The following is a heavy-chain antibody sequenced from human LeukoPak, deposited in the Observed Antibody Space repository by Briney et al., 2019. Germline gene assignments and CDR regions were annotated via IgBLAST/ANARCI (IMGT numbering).Heavy chain of an antibody. V-gene: IGHV3-7*05. Sequence: GGSLRLSCAASGFTFSSYWMSWVRQAPGKGLEWVVNIKQDGSEKYYVDSVKGRFTISRDNAKNSLYLQMNSPRAEDTAVYHCASHQEWQLPSGFDIWGQGTMVTVSS. CDR1: GFTFSSYW. D-gene: IGHD2-15*01. CDR3: ASHQEWQLPSGFDI. CDR2: IKQDGSEK. J-gene: IGHJ3*02.